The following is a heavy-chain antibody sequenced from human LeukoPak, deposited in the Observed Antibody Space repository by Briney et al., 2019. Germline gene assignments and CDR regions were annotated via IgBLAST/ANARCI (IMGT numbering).Heavy chain of an antibody. Sequence: PSETLSLTCTVSSGSISSSSYYWGWIRQPPGKGLEWIRSIYYSGSTYYNPSLKSRVTMSVDTSKNQFSLNLSSVTAADTAVYYCARLTSSRRKQLSSSWHTPHRYWSFDLWGRGTLVTVSS. CDR1: SGSISSSSYY. V-gene: IGHV4-39*07. D-gene: IGHD6-13*01. CDR2: IYYSGST. CDR3: ARLTSSRRKQLSSSWHTPHRYWSFDL. J-gene: IGHJ2*01.